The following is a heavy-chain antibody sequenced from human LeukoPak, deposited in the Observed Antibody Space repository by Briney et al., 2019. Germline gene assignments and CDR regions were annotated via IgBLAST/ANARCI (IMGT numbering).Heavy chain of an antibody. D-gene: IGHD1-26*01. Sequence: GGSLRLSCAASGFTFNSYAMSWVRQAPGKGLERVSGISGSGTGGNTYYGDSVKGRFTISRDNSKNTLYLQMNSLRAEDTAVYYCAKAGSIRFDYWGQGTLVTVSS. V-gene: IGHV3-23*01. CDR1: GFTFNSYA. CDR3: AKAGSIRFDY. CDR2: ISGSGTGGNT. J-gene: IGHJ4*02.